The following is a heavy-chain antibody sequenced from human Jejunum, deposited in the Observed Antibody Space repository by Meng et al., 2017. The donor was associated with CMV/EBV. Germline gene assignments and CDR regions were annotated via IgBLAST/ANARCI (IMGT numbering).Heavy chain of an antibody. Sequence: SCAASGFTFSNYWMTWVRHTPGKGLEWVANIKQDGSEKQYVDSVKGRFTISRDNAKNSLYLQMNNLSAEDTAVYYCAGGAGWSFDLWGRGTLVTVSS. CDR2: IKQDGSEK. J-gene: IGHJ2*01. CDR3: AGGAGWSFDL. D-gene: IGHD2-15*01. V-gene: IGHV3-7*01. CDR1: GFTFSNYW.